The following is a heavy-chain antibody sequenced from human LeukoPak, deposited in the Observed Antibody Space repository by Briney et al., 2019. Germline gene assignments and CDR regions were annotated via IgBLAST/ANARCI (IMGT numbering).Heavy chain of an antibody. CDR2: IYYSGST. CDR3: ARRGTMVRGIIILYYFDY. Sequence: SETLSLTCTVSGGSISSSNYYWGWIRQPPGKGLEWIGSIYYSGSTYYNPSLKSRDTISVDTSKNQFSLKLSSVTAADTAVYYCARRGTMVRGIIILYYFDYWGQGTLVTVST. D-gene: IGHD3-10*01. V-gene: IGHV4-39*01. CDR1: GGSISSSNYY. J-gene: IGHJ4*02.